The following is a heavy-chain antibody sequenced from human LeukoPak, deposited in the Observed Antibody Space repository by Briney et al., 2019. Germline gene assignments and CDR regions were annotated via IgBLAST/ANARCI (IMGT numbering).Heavy chain of an antibody. D-gene: IGHD1-1*01. CDR1: GGSFSGYY. J-gene: IGHJ4*02. Sequence: SETLSLTCAVYGGSFSGYYWSWIRQPPGKGLEWIGEINHSGSTNYNPSLKSRVTISVDTSKNQFSLKLSSVTAADTAVYYCATTTVAEDYWGQGTLVTVSS. CDR2: INHSGST. CDR3: ATTTVAEDY. V-gene: IGHV4-34*01.